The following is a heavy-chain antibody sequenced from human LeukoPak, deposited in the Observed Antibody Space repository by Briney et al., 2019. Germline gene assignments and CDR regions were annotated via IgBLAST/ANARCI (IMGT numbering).Heavy chain of an antibody. D-gene: IGHD6-19*01. CDR1: GFTFSSYS. J-gene: IGHJ4*02. Sequence: GGSLRLSCAASGFTFSSYSMNWVRQAPGKGLEWVSSISSSSSYIYYADSVKGRFTISRDNAKNSLYLQMNSLRAEDTAVYYCARDWAPTAVAGNRIDYWGQGTLVTVSS. V-gene: IGHV3-21*01. CDR3: ARDWAPTAVAGNRIDY. CDR2: ISSSSSYI.